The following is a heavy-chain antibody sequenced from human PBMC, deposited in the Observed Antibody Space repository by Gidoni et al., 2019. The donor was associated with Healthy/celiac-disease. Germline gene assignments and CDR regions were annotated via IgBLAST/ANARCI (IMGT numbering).Heavy chain of an antibody. D-gene: IGHD2-2*01. CDR3: ADIVVAGGFSIDY. CDR2: IYYSGST. V-gene: IGHV4-30-4*01. J-gene: IGHJ4*02. Sequence: QVQLQESGPGLVMPSQTLSLTCTVSGGSISSGDYYWSWIRQPPGKGLEWIGYIYYSGSTYYNPSLKSRVTISVDTSKNQFSLKLSSVTAADTAVYYCADIVVAGGFSIDYWGQGTLVTVSS. CDR1: GGSISSGDYY.